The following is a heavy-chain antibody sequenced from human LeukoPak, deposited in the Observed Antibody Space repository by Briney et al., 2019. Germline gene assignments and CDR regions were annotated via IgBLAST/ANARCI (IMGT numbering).Heavy chain of an antibody. Sequence: GRSLRLSCIASGFTFGDYGMSWVRQAPGKGLGWVGFIRSKAYGGTTEYAASVKGRFTISRDDSKNIAYLQMNSLKTEDTAVYYCNRQHYGDYWGQGTLVTVSS. J-gene: IGHJ4*02. CDR3: NRQHYGDY. V-gene: IGHV3-49*04. CDR1: GFTFGDYG. CDR2: IRSKAYGGTT.